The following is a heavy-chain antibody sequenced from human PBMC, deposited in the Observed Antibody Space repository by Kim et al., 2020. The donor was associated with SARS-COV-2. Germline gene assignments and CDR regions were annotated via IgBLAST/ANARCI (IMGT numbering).Heavy chain of an antibody. D-gene: IGHD2-2*01. Sequence: SETLSLTCTVSGGSISSYYWSWIRQPAGKGLEWIGRIYTSGSTNYNPSLKSRVTMSVDTSKNQFSLKLSSVTAADTAVYYCARENGVVVPAANLYYYYGMDVWGQGTTVTVSS. V-gene: IGHV4-4*07. J-gene: IGHJ6*02. CDR2: IYTSGST. CDR3: ARENGVVVPAANLYYYYGMDV. CDR1: GGSISSYY.